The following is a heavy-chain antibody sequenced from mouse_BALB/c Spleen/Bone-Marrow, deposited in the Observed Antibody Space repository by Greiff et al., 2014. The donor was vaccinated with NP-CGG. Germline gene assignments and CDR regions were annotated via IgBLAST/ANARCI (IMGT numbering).Heavy chain of an antibody. CDR3: ARELGRGYYFDY. D-gene: IGHD4-1*01. V-gene: IGHV1S130*01. CDR2: IHPNSGNT. J-gene: IGHJ2*01. Sequence: SGSVLVRPGASVKLSCKASGYTFTSSWMHWAKQRPGQGLEWIGEIHPNSGNTNYNEKFKGKATLTVDTSSSTAYVDLSSLTSEDSAVYYCARELGRGYYFDYSGQGTTLTVSS. CDR1: GYTFTSSW.